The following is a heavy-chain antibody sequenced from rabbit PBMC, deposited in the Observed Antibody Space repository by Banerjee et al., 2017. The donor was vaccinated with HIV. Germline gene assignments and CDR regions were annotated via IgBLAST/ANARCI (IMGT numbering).Heavy chain of an antibody. V-gene: IGHV1S40*01. CDR1: GFDFSSGYD. CDR2: IWTASSGNT. Sequence: QSLEESGGDLVKPGGSLTLTCTASGFDFSSGYDMCWVRQAPGKGLEWIACIWTASSGNTYYANWAKGRFTISKTSSTTVTLQMTSLTAADTATYFCARGAGGSEWNLWGQGTLVTVS. CDR3: ARGAGGSEWNL. D-gene: IGHD8-1*01. J-gene: IGHJ3*01.